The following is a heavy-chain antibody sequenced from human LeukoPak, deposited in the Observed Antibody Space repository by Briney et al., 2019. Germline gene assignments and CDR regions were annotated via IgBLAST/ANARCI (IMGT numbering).Heavy chain of an antibody. CDR1: GLTFSSYS. CDR3: ARGGIGLFDY. V-gene: IGHV3-21*01. D-gene: IGHD2/OR15-2a*01. CDR2: ISGSSTYM. Sequence: GGSLRLSCAASGLTFSSYSMNWVRQAPGKGLEWVSSISGSSTYMYNADSVTGRFTISRDNAKNSLYLQMNSLRAEDTAVYYCARGGIGLFDYWGQGTLVTVSS. J-gene: IGHJ4*02.